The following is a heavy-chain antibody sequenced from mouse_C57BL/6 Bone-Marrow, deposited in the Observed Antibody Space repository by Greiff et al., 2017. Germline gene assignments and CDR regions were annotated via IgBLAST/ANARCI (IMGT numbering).Heavy chain of an antibody. CDR1: GYTFTSYW. CDR3: ARGEDGYYLFAY. CDR2: IDPSDSYT. Sequence: VQLQQPGAELVMPGASVKLSCKASGYTFTSYWKHWVKQRPGQGLEWIGEIDPSDSYTNSNQKFKGKSTLTVDKSSSTAYMQLSSLTSEDSAVYYCARGEDGYYLFAYWGQGTLVTVSA. J-gene: IGHJ3*01. D-gene: IGHD2-3*01. V-gene: IGHV1-69*01.